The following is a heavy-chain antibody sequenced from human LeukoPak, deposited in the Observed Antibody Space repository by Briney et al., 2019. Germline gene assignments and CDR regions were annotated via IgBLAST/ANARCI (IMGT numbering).Heavy chain of an antibody. Sequence: PSETLSLTCTVSGGSISSYYWSWIRQPPGKGPEWIGYIYYSGSTNYNPSLKSRVTISVDTSKNQFSLKLSSVTAADTAVYYCARDLGYCSSTSCYGWFDPWGQGTLVTVSS. CDR2: IYYSGST. V-gene: IGHV4-59*01. J-gene: IGHJ5*02. D-gene: IGHD2-2*03. CDR1: GGSISSYY. CDR3: ARDLGYCSSTSCYGWFDP.